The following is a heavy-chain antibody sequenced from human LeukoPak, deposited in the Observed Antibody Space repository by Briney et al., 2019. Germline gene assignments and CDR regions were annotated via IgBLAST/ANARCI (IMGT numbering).Heavy chain of an antibody. V-gene: IGHV4-34*01. J-gene: IGHJ4*02. Sequence: SETLSLTCAVYGGSFGGYYWSWIRQPPGKGLEWIGAINHSGSTNYNTSLKSRVTISVDTSKHQFSLKRSAVTAAAPAGYSVRGLVRAPNTIIVVVTAYRWGNKYYFDYWGQGTLVTVSS. CDR3: RGLVRAPNTIIVVVTAYRWGNKYYFDY. D-gene: IGHD3-22*01. CDR2: INHSGST. CDR1: GGSFGGYY.